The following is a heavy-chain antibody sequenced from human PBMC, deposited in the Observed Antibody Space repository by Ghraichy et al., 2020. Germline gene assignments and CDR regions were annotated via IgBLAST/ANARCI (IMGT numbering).Heavy chain of an antibody. Sequence: GGSLRLSCAASGITFSSYAMSWVRQAPGKGLEWVAGISGSGVSTHYADSVKGRFTISRDNSKNTLYLQMNSLRAEDTAVYNCAKGTVGATVGVRYRFGMEHYCYGMDVWGQGNTVTVSS. CDR3: AKGTVGATVGVRYRFGMEHYCYGMDV. CDR2: ISGSGVST. V-gene: IGHV3-23*01. CDR1: GITFSSYA. D-gene: IGHD1-26*01. J-gene: IGHJ6*02.